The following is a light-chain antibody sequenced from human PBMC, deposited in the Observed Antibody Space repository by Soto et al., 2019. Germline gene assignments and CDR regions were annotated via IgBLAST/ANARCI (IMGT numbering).Light chain of an antibody. CDR2: GNS. J-gene: IGLJ2*01. V-gene: IGLV1-40*01. CDR1: SSNIGAGYD. CDR3: QSYDSSLSGAVV. Sequence: QSVLTQPPSVSGAPGQRVTISCTGSSSNIGAGYDVHWYQQLPVTAPKLLIYGNSNRPSGVPDRFSGSKSGTSASLAITGRQAEDEADYYCQSYDSSLSGAVVFGGGTKLTVL.